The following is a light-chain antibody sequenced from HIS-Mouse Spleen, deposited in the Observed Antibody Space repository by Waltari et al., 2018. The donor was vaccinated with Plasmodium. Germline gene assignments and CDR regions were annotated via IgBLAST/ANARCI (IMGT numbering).Light chain of an antibody. CDR3: GTWDSSLSAGVV. J-gene: IGLJ2*01. Sequence: QSVLTQPPSVSAAPGQKVTISCSGSSSNIGNNYVSWYQQLPGTAPKLLIYDNNKRPSGIPDRVSGSKSGTSATLGITGRQTGDEADYYCGTWDSSLSAGVVFGGGTKLTVL. CDR2: DNN. V-gene: IGLV1-51*01. CDR1: SSNIGNNY.